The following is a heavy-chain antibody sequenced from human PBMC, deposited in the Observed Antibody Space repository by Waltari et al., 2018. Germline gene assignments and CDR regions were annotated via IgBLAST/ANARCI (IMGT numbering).Heavy chain of an antibody. CDR3: ATGQRYCSGGSCYSPLLFYYYYYGMDV. J-gene: IGHJ6*02. D-gene: IGHD2-15*01. V-gene: IGHV4-39*01. CDR1: GGSISSSSYY. Sequence: QLQLQESGPGLVKPSETLSLTCTVSGGSISSSSYYWGWIRQPPGKGLEWIGGIYYSGSTYYNPSLKSRGTISVDTSKNQFSLKLSSVTAADTAVYYCATGQRYCSGGSCYSPLLFYYYYYGMDVWGQGTTVTVSS. CDR2: IYYSGST.